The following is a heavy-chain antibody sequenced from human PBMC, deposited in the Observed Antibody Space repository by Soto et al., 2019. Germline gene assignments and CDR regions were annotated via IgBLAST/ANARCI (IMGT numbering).Heavy chain of an antibody. CDR2: IYYSGST. Sequence: QVQLQESGPGPVKPSQTLSLTCTVSGGSISSGGYYWSWIRQHPGKGLEWIGYIYYSGSTYYNPSLKSRVTISVDTSKNQFSLKLSSVTAADTAVYYCARDKPSSYWYFDLWGRGTLVTVSS. V-gene: IGHV4-31*03. J-gene: IGHJ2*01. CDR1: GGSISSGGYY. CDR3: ARDKPSSYWYFDL.